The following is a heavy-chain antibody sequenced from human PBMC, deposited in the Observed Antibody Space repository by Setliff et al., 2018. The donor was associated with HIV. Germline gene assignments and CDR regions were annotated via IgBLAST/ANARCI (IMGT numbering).Heavy chain of an antibody. Sequence: KPSETLSLTCTVSGYPISSGYYWGWIRQPPGKGLEWIGSIYHSGTTYYNPSLKSRVTMSVDTSKTQFSLKLSSATAADTAVYYCSRRLQFLEFLHGVGGLDAWGQGTTVTVSS. CDR3: SRRLQFLEFLHGVGGLDA. V-gene: IGHV4-38-2*02. D-gene: IGHD3-3*01. J-gene: IGHJ6*02. CDR1: GYPISSGYY. CDR2: IYHSGTT.